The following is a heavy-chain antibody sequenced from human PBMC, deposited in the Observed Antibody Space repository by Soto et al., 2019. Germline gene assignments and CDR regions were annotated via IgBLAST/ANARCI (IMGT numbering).Heavy chain of an antibody. D-gene: IGHD1-1*01. J-gene: IGHJ4*01. V-gene: IGHV3-11*01. Sequence: GGSLRLSCAASGSTFSDYYMNWIRQAPGQGLEWLSFINPRGETRYIADSIRGRFTFSGDNARRSLYLQMDRLRADDTAVYYCARSGIPLIEILDYWGHGTLVTVSS. CDR2: INPRGETR. CDR1: GSTFSDYY. CDR3: ARSGIPLIEILDY.